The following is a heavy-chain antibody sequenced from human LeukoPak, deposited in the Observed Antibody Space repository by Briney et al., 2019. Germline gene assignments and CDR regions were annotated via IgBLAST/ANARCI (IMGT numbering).Heavy chain of an antibody. Sequence: KGLEWVSVIYRGGSKYYADSVKGRFTISRDNSKNTLYLQMNSLRVEDTAVYYCAKVSFRYYFDYWGQGTLVTVSS. CDR3: AKVSFRYYFDY. CDR2: IYRGGSK. V-gene: IGHV3-53*01. D-gene: IGHD2-21*01. J-gene: IGHJ4*02.